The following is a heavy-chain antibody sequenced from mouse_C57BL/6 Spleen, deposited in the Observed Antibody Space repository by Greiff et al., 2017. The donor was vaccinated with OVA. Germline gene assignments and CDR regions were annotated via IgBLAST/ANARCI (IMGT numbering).Heavy chain of an antibody. Sequence: QVQLQQPGAELVKPGASVKLSCKASGYTFTSYWMQWVKQRPGQGLEWIGEIDPSDSYTNYNQKFKGKATLTVDTSSSTAYMQLSSLTSEDSAVYYCARRGGAYWGQGTTLTVSS. CDR1: GYTFTSYW. CDR3: ARRGGAY. V-gene: IGHV1-50*01. CDR2: IDPSDSYT. J-gene: IGHJ2*01.